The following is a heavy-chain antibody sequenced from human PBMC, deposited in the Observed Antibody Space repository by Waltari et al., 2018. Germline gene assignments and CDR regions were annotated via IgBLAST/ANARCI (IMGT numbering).Heavy chain of an antibody. CDR1: GGSISSSSYY. J-gene: IGHJ5*02. CDR3: ARGTSIAARPRWFDP. D-gene: IGHD6-6*01. Sequence: QLQLQESGPGLVKPSETLSLTCTVSGGSISSSSYYWGWIRQPPGKGLEWIGSIYYSGSTYYNPSLKSRVTISVDTSKNQFSLKLSSVTAADTAVYYCARGTSIAARPRWFDPWGQGTLVTVSS. CDR2: IYYSGST. V-gene: IGHV4-39*07.